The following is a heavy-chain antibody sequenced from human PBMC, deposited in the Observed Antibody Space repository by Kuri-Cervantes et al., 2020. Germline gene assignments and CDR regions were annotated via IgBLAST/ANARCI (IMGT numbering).Heavy chain of an antibody. CDR1: GFIFGDYS. V-gene: IGHV3-23*01. D-gene: IGHD1-26*01. J-gene: IGHJ3*02. Sequence: GESLKISCTGSGFIFGDYSMSWFRQAPGKGLEWVASIGFNAGSTYYADSVKGRFTISRDNSKNTLHLQMNTLRAEDTAVYYCTNIPVGDSNERDAFDIWGQGTMVTVSS. CDR3: TNIPVGDSNERDAFDI. CDR2: IGFNAGST.